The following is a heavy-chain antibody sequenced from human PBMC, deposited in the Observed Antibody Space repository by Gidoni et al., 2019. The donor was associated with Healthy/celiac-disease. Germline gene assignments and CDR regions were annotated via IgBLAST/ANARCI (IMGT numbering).Heavy chain of an antibody. CDR1: GYTFTGYY. V-gene: IGHV1-2*02. CDR2: INPNSGGT. Sequence: QVQLVQSGAEVKKPGASVKVSCKASGYTFTGYYMHWVRQAPGQGLEWMGWINPNSGGTNDAQKFQGRVTMTRDTSISTAYMELSRLRSDDTAVYYCARDIDSGSYYWGAGAFDYWGQGTLVTVSS. J-gene: IGHJ4*02. CDR3: ARDIDSGSYYWGAGAFDY. D-gene: IGHD1-26*01.